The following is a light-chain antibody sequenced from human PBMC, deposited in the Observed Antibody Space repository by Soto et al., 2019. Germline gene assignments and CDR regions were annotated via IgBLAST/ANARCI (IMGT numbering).Light chain of an antibody. CDR1: QSVGSY. V-gene: IGKV3-11*01. Sequence: EIVLTQSPATLSLSPGERATLSCRASQSVGSYLVWYQQKPGQAPRLLIFDASTRATDIPDRFSGSGSGTDFTLTISSLEPEDFAIYYCQQRSSWPTFGGGTRVEIK. J-gene: IGKJ4*01. CDR2: DAS. CDR3: QQRSSWPT.